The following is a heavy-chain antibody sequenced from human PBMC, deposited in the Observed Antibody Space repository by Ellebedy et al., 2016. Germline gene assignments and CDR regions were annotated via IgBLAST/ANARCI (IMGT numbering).Heavy chain of an antibody. CDR2: LHPGDSDA. CDR3: ARTMGYSQGYLDY. J-gene: IGHJ4*02. CDR1: GYSFTSYW. D-gene: IGHD5-18*01. V-gene: IGHV5-51*01. Sequence: GESLKISCKGSGYSFTSYWIGWMRQMPGKGLDWMAILHPGDSDASYSPSFQGQVTISADKSIRTAYLQWSSLKASDTAMYYCARTMGYSQGYLDYWGQGTLVTVSS.